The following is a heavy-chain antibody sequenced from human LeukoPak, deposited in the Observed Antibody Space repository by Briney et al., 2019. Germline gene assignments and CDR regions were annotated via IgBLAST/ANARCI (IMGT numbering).Heavy chain of an antibody. Sequence: GASVKVSCKASGYTFTGYYMHWVRQAPGQGLEWMGIINPSGGSTSYAQKFQGRVTITADKSTSTAYMELSSLRSEDTAVYYCARSWYYDILTGYQPFDYWGQGTLVTVSS. V-gene: IGHV1-46*01. CDR3: ARSWYYDILTGYQPFDY. CDR2: INPSGGST. CDR1: GYTFTGYY. J-gene: IGHJ4*02. D-gene: IGHD3-9*01.